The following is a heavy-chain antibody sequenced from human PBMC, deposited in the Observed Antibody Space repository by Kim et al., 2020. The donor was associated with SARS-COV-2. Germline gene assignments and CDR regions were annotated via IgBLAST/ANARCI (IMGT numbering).Heavy chain of an antibody. CDR3: AREAFGELFRSYYYYYYGMDV. Sequence: GGSLRLSCAASGFTFSSYAMHWVRQAPGKGLEWVAVISYDGSNKYYADSVKGRFTIPRDNSKNTLYLQMNSLRAEDTAVYYCAREAFGELFRSYYYYYYGMDVWGQGTTVTVSS. D-gene: IGHD3-10*01. CDR1: GFTFSSYA. CDR2: ISYDGSNK. V-gene: IGHV3-30*04. J-gene: IGHJ6*02.